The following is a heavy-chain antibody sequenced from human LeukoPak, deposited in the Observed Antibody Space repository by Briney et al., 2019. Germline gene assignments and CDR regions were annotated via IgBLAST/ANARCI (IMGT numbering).Heavy chain of an antibody. Sequence: GGSLRLSCAASGFTFDDYAMHWVRQAPGKGLEWVSLISGDGGSTYYADSVKGRFTISRDNSKDSLYLQMNSLRTEDTALYYCAKDMWRFGELDYDYWGQGTLVTVSS. CDR1: GFTFDDYA. CDR3: AKDMWRFGELDYDY. CDR2: ISGDGGST. J-gene: IGHJ4*02. V-gene: IGHV3-43*02. D-gene: IGHD3-10*01.